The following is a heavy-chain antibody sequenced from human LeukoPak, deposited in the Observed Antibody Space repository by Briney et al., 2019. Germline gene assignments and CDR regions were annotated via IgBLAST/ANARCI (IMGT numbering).Heavy chain of an antibody. J-gene: IGHJ4*02. CDR1: GFTFSNYW. CDR2: INQDGSEE. D-gene: IGHD5-12*01. V-gene: IGHV3-7*01. CDR3: VRDGGVSGYDLLDY. Sequence: PGGSLRLSCAASGFTFSNYWMSWVRQAPGKGLEWVAQINQDGSEEHYMDSVKARFIISRDNAKNSLSLQMDSLRAEDTAVYYCVRDGGVSGYDLLDYWGQGTLVTVSS.